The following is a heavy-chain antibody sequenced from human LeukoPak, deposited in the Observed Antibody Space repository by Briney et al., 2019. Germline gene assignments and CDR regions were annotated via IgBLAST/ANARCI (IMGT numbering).Heavy chain of an antibody. CDR2: IIPIFGTA. Sequence: ASVKVSCKASGGTFSSYAISWVRQAPGQGLEWMGGIIPIFGTANYAQKFQGRVTITTDESTSTAYMELSSLRSEDTAVYYCATNTALYSDSARGAFDIWGQGTMVTVSS. V-gene: IGHV1-69*05. CDR1: GGTFSSYA. J-gene: IGHJ3*02. CDR3: ATNTALYSDSARGAFDI. D-gene: IGHD3-22*01.